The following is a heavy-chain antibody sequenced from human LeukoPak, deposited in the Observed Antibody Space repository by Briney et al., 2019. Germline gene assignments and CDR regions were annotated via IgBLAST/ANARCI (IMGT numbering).Heavy chain of an antibody. J-gene: IGHJ4*02. CDR3: ARGGRSSSSLNLDF. Sequence: SETLSLTCTVSGYSISSGYYWGWIRQPPGKGLEWIGSIYHSGSTYYNPSLKSRVTISVDTSKNQFSLKLSSVTAADTAVYYCARGGRSSSSLNLDFWGQGTLFTVSS. CDR2: IYHSGST. V-gene: IGHV4-38-2*02. CDR1: GYSISSGYY. D-gene: IGHD6-6*01.